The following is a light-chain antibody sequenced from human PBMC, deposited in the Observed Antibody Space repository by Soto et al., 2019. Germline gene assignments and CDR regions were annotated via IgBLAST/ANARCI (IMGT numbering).Light chain of an antibody. CDR2: RNS. CDR1: SSDIGTNY. V-gene: IGLV1-47*01. J-gene: IGLJ2*01. Sequence: QSALTQPPSASGTPGQRVTISCSGSSSDIGTNYVYWYQRLPGTAPKLLIYRNSQRPSGVPDRFSGSKSGTSASLAISGLRSDDEADYFCAAWDDSLGGHMVFGGGTKVTVL. CDR3: AAWDDSLGGHMV.